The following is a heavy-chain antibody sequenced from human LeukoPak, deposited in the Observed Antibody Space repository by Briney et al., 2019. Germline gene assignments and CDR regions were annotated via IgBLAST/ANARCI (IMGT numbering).Heavy chain of an antibody. Sequence: GAAVTVCCTASGHTFTSYGISWVRQAPGQGLEWMGWISAYNGNTNYAQKLQGRVTMTTDTSTSTAYMELRSLRSDDTAVYFCAREGDYVDYWGQGALVTVSS. J-gene: IGHJ4*02. CDR1: GHTFTSYG. CDR3: AREGDYVDY. CDR2: ISAYNGNT. V-gene: IGHV1-18*01.